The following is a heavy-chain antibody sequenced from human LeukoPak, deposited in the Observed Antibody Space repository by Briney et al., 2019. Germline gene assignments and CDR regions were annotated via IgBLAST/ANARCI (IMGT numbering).Heavy chain of an antibody. V-gene: IGHV4-61*02. D-gene: IGHD3-22*01. Sequence: SETLSLTCTVSGGSISSGSYYWSWIRQPAGKGLEWIGRIYTSGSTNYNPSLKSRVTISVDTSKNQFSLKLSSVTAADTAVYYCARDPDYDSSRGALDYWGQGTLVTVSS. CDR3: ARDPDYDSSRGALDY. CDR1: GGSISSGSYY. J-gene: IGHJ4*02. CDR2: IYTSGST.